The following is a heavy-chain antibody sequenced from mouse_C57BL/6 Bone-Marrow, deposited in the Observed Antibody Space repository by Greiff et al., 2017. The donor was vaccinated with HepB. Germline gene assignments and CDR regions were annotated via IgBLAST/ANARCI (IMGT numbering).Heavy chain of an antibody. CDR3: ARHIPPTIVTTDY. D-gene: IGHD2-5*01. Sequence: EVKLMESGGGLVQPGESLKLSCESNEYEFPSHDMSWVRKTPEKRLALVAAINSDGGSTYYPDTMERRFIISRDNTKKTLYLQMSSLRSEDTALYYCARHIPPTIVTTDYWGQGTTLTVSS. CDR1: EYEFPSHD. V-gene: IGHV5-2*01. J-gene: IGHJ2*01. CDR2: INSDGGST.